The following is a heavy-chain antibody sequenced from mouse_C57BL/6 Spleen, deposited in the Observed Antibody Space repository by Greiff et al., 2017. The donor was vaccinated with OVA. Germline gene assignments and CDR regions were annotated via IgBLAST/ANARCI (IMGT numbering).Heavy chain of an antibody. CDR3: ARGDYYLFDY. J-gene: IGHJ2*01. CDR2: ISYDGSN. V-gene: IGHV3-6*01. D-gene: IGHD1-1*01. CDR1: GYSITSGYY. Sequence: DVQLQESGPGLVKPSQSLSLTCSVTGYSITSGYYWNWIRQFPGNKLEWMGYISYDGSNNYNPSLKNRISITRDTSKNQFFLKLNSVTTEDTATYYCARGDYYLFDYWGQGTTLTVSS.